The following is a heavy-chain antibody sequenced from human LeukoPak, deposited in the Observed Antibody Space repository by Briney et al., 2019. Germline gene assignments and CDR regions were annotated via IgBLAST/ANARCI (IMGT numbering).Heavy chain of an antibody. V-gene: IGHV3-23*01. J-gene: IGHJ3*02. D-gene: IGHD3-10*01. Sequence: TGGSLRLSCAASGFTFSSYAMSWVRQAPGKGLEWVSAISGSGDSTYYADSVKGRFTISRDNSKNTLYLQMNSLRAEDTAVYYCAREMYYYGSGSYSDPFDIWGQGTMVTVSS. CDR1: GFTFSSYA. CDR3: AREMYYYGSGSYSDPFDI. CDR2: ISGSGDST.